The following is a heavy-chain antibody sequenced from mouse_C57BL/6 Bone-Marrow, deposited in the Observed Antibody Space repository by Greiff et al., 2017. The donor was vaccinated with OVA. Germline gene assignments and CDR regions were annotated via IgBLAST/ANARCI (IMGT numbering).Heavy chain of an antibody. Sequence: QVQLQQPGAELVMPGASVKLSCKASGYTFTSYWMHWVKQRPGQGLEWIGEIDPSDSYTNYNQKFKGKSTLTVDKSSSTAYMQLSSLTSEDSSVYYWARRAGTSASWFAYWGQGTLVTVSA. D-gene: IGHD3-3*01. CDR1: GYTFTSYW. CDR3: ARRAGTSASWFAY. J-gene: IGHJ3*01. CDR2: IDPSDSYT. V-gene: IGHV1-69*01.